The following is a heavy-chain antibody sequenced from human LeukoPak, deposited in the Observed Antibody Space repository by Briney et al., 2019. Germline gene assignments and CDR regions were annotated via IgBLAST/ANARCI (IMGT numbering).Heavy chain of an antibody. CDR2: IYYSGST. Sequence: PSQTLSLTCTVSGGSISSYYWSWIRQPPGKGLEWIGYIYYSGSTNYNPSLKSRVTISVDTSKNQFSLKLSSVTAADTAVYYCARVMVRGVIPYFDYWGQGTLVTVSS. V-gene: IGHV4-59*01. CDR1: GGSISSYY. D-gene: IGHD3-10*01. J-gene: IGHJ4*02. CDR3: ARVMVRGVIPYFDY.